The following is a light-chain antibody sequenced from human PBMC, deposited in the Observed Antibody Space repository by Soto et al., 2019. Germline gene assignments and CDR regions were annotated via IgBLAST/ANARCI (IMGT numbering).Light chain of an antibody. J-gene: IGLJ3*02. CDR1: SSDVGGYNY. V-gene: IGLV2-14*01. CDR3: SSYTSSSTRV. CDR2: EVS. Sequence: QSVLTQPASVSGSPGQSITISCTGTSSDVGGYNYVSWYQQHPGKAPKRMIYEVSNRPSGVSNRFSGSKSGNTASLTISGIQAEDEADYYCSSYTSSSTRVFGGATKLTVL.